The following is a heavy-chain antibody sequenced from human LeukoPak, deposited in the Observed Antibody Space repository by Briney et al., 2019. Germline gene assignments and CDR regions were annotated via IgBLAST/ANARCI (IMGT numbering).Heavy chain of an antibody. CDR1: GYTFTSYG. CDR3: ARDVRLAVAAPDY. CDR2: INPNTGGT. V-gene: IGHV1-2*02. Sequence: ASVKVSCKASGYTFTSYGISWVRQAPGQGLEWMGWINPNTGGTNYAQKFQGRVTMTGDTSISTAYMELSSLRSDDTAVYYCARDVRLAVAAPDYWGQGTLVTVSS. J-gene: IGHJ4*02. D-gene: IGHD6-19*01.